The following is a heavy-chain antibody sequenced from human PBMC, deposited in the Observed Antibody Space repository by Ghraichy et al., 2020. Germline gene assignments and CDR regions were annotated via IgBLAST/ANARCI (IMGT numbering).Heavy chain of an antibody. CDR1: GFSLRSSGMS. CDR2: IDWDGDK. Sequence: SGPTLVNPTQTLTLTCTLSGFSLRSSGMSVSWIRQSPGKALEWLARIDWDGDKYYSTSLKTRLTISKDTSKNQVVLTMTNMDPVDTATYFCARINGYSRGVRWYFYYFDYWGQGTLVTVSS. CDR3: ARINGYSRGVRWYFYYFDY. V-gene: IGHV2-70*11. J-gene: IGHJ4*02. D-gene: IGHD2-15*01.